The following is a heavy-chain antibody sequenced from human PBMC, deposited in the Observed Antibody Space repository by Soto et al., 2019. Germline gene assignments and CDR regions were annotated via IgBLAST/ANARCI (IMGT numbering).Heavy chain of an antibody. Sequence: QVQLQESGPGLVKPSGTLSLTCAVSGGSISSSNWWSWVRQPPGKGLEWIGEIYHSGSTNYNPSLKSRXTIXVXTSKNQFSLKLSSVTAADTAVYYCATRGRPGTTFDPWGQGTLVTVSS. CDR1: GGSISSSNW. CDR2: IYHSGST. CDR3: ATRGRPGTTFDP. J-gene: IGHJ5*02. V-gene: IGHV4-4*02. D-gene: IGHD2-2*01.